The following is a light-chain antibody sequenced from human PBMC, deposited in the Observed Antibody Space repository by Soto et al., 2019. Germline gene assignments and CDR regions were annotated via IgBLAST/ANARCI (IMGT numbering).Light chain of an antibody. V-gene: IGKV3-20*01. CDR1: QSVSSSY. Sequence: EIVLTQSPGTLSLSPGERVTLSCRASQSVSSSYLAWYQQKPGQAPRLLIYDASSRATGIPDRFSGSGSGTDFTLTISRLEPEDSAVYYCQQYGTSPTFGQGTKVEIK. CDR2: DAS. CDR3: QQYGTSPT. J-gene: IGKJ1*01.